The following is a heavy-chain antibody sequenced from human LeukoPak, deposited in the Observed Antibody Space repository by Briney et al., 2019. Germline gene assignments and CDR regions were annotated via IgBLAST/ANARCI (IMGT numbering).Heavy chain of an antibody. CDR1: GYTFTGYY. CDR2: INPNSGGT. Sequence: ASVKVSCKASGYTFTGYYMHWVRQAPGQGLEWMGRINPNSGGTNYAQKFQGRVTMTRDTSISTAYMELSRLRSDVTAVYYCASILDSSGYYSPWEVDYWGQGTLVTVSS. CDR3: ASILDSSGYYSPWEVDY. D-gene: IGHD3-22*01. J-gene: IGHJ4*02. V-gene: IGHV1-2*06.